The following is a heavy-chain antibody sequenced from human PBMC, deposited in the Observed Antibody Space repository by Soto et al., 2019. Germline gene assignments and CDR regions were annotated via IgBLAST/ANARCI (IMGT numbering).Heavy chain of an antibody. V-gene: IGHV1-18*01. Sequence: ASVKVSCKASGYTFATHGFSWVRQAPGQGLEWMGWISGFNGNIDYAQKFQGRVTLTADASTSTVYMELGSLRADDTGIYYCARVDPRGVAVTREYWGQGTLVTVYS. CDR2: ISGFNGNI. J-gene: IGHJ4*02. D-gene: IGHD2-21*02. CDR1: GYTFATHG. CDR3: ARVDPRGVAVTREY.